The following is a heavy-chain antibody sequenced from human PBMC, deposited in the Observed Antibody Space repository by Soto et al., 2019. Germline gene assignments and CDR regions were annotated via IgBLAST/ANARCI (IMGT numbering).Heavy chain of an antibody. CDR2: INEDGSEK. Sequence: PVGSLRLSCAASGFTFRRNWMTWVRQAPGKGLEWVANINEDGSEKNHVDSVKGRFTISRDNAKNSLYLQMNSLRAEDTAIYYCARDVGSGWFDYWGQGTLVTVSS. V-gene: IGHV3-7*05. J-gene: IGHJ4*02. CDR1: GFTFRRNW. CDR3: ARDVGSGWFDY. D-gene: IGHD6-19*01.